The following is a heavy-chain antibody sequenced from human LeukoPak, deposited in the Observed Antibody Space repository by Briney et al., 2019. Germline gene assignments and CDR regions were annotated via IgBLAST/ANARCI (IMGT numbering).Heavy chain of an antibody. D-gene: IGHD6-19*01. CDR3: AKDGGYSSGWGYYYYYMDV. J-gene: IGHJ6*03. CDR2: ISGDGGST. Sequence: GGSLRLSSAASGFTFDDYAMHWVRQAPGKGLEWVSLISGDGGSTYYADSVKGRFTNSRDNSKNSLYLQMNSLRTEDTALYYCAKDGGYSSGWGYYYYYMDVWGKGTTVTVSS. CDR1: GFTFDDYA. V-gene: IGHV3-43*02.